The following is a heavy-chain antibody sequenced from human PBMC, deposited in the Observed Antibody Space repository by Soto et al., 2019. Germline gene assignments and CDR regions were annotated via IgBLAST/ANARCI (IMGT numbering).Heavy chain of an antibody. CDR2: ISGSAAST. V-gene: IGHV3-23*01. CDR1: GFTFSSYA. D-gene: IGHD3-10*01. Sequence: GGSLRLSCAASGFTFSSYAMSWVRQAPGQGLDWVSIISGSAASTYYADSVRGRFTISRDNSKSTLYLQMNSLRAEDTALYYCAKDRDGSGSYPSFFFDYWGQGALVTVSS. CDR3: AKDRDGSGSYPSFFFDY. J-gene: IGHJ4*02.